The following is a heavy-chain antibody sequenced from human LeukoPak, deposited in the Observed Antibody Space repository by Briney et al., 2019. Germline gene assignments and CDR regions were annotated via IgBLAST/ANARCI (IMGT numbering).Heavy chain of an antibody. Sequence: GGSLRLSCAASGFTFSSYWMHWVRQAPGKGLEWVSVIYSGGSTYYADSVKGRFTISRDNSKNTLYLQMNSLRAEDTAVYYCAREAISWGQGTLVTVSS. CDR3: AREAIS. CDR1: GFTFSSYW. CDR2: IYSGGST. J-gene: IGHJ5*02. D-gene: IGHD3-3*01. V-gene: IGHV3-66*01.